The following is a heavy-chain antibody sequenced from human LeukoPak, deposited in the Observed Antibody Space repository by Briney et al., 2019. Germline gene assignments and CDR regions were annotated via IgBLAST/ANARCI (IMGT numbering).Heavy chain of an antibody. Sequence: PSETLSLTCTVSGGSISSYYWSWIRQPPGKGLEWIGYISYSGSTNYNPSLKSRVTVSVDTSKNQFSLKLSSVTAADTAVYYCARLYYYDSSGYYYSGAFDIWGQGTMVTVSS. V-gene: IGHV4-59*08. CDR2: ISYSGST. CDR3: ARLYYYDSSGYYYSGAFDI. D-gene: IGHD3-22*01. CDR1: GGSISSYY. J-gene: IGHJ3*02.